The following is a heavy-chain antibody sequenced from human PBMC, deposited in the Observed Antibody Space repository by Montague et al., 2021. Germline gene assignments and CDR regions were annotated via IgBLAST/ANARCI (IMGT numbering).Heavy chain of an antibody. CDR3: ASGLFGTVNGQYSGGWYYFDK. CDR2: INHSGSA. CDR1: GGSLSGYY. Sequence: SETLSLTCGLSGGSLSGYYWAWICKTPGKGLEWIGNINHSGSAKYNPSLKNRVSISVGTSNNQFFLDLTSVTVADTAMYFCASGLFGTVNGQYSGGWYYFDKWGQGTVVTVSS. J-gene: IGHJ4*02. D-gene: IGHD6-19*01. V-gene: IGHV4-34*01.